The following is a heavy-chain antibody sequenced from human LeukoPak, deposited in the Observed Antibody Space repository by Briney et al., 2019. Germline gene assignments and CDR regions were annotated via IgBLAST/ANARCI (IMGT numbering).Heavy chain of an antibody. J-gene: IGHJ4*02. CDR1: GFTFSNYS. CDR2: ISSSSYI. D-gene: IGHD2-15*01. CDR3: ARWRRYCSGGSCYLFDY. V-gene: IGHV3-21*01. Sequence: GSLRLSCAASGFTFSNYSMNWVRQAPGKGLEWVSSISSSSYIYYADSVKGRFTISRDNAKNSLYLQMNSLRAEDTAVYYCARWRRYCSGGSCYLFDYWGQGTLVTVSS.